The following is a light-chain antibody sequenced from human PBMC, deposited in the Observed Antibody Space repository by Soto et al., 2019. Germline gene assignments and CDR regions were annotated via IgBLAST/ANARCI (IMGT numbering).Light chain of an antibody. J-gene: IGKJ5*01. CDR1: QSIRSHY. CDR3: QQHGQWPIT. CDR2: GAH. Sequence: EIVLTQSPGTLSLSPGERATLSCRASQSIRSHYLAWYQQKPGQAPRLLISGAHNRAPGIPDRFSGSGSGTEFTLTISSLQPEDFATYYCQQHGQWPITFGQGTRLEIK. V-gene: IGKV3-20*01.